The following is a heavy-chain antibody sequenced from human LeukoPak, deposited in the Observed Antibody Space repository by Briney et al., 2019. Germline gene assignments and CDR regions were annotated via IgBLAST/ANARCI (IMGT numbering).Heavy chain of an antibody. CDR1: DYPISSDYY. V-gene: IGHV4-38-2*02. CDR2: ILQSGST. D-gene: IGHD1-1*01. J-gene: IGHJ4*02. Sequence: PSETPSLTCTVSDYPISSDYYWGWIRQPPGKGLEWIGIILQSGSTYYNPSLKSRVTISVDTSKNQFSLKLSSVTAADTAVYYCVRARLERRISAFDYWGQGTLVTVSS. CDR3: VRARLERRISAFDY.